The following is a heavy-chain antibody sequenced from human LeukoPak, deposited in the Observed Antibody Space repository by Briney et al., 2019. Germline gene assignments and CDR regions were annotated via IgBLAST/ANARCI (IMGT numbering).Heavy chain of an antibody. J-gene: IGHJ4*02. Sequence: SQTLSLKTADSGGSTSGLIWRWIRQPPGKGLEWIAYIYYSWSTNHNPSLKCRVTISVETSKNQCSLKLSSVSAADTSVYYCARVGDYVSHYDNWVQVTLGTVSS. D-gene: IGHD4-17*01. CDR2: IYYSWST. CDR3: ARVGDYVSHYDN. V-gene: IGHV4-59*01. CDR1: GGSTSGLI.